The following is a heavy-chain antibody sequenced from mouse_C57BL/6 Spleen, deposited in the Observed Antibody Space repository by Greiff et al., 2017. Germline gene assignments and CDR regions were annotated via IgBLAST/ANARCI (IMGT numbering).Heavy chain of an antibody. CDR3: ARGGGFYYGSSYAMDY. D-gene: IGHD1-1*01. CDR1: GYAFTNYL. Sequence: QVQLKQSGAELVRPGTSVKVSCKASGYAFTNYLIEWVKQRPGQGLEWIGVINPGSGGTNYNEKFKGKATLTADKSSSTAYMQLSSLTSEDSAVYFCARGGGFYYGSSYAMDYWGQGTSVTVSS. CDR2: INPGSGGT. V-gene: IGHV1-54*01. J-gene: IGHJ4*01.